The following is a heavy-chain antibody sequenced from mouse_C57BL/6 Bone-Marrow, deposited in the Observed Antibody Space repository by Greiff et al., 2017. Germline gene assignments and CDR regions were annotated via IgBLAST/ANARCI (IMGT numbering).Heavy chain of an antibody. V-gene: IGHV2-4*01. Sequence: VKVVESGPGLVQPSQSLSITCTVSGFSLTSYGVHWVRQPPGKGLEWLGVIWSGGSTDYNAAFISRLSISKDNSKSQVFFKMNSLQADDTAIYYCAKNGRESAMDYWGQGTSVTVSS. CDR3: AKNGRESAMDY. D-gene: IGHD4-1*01. J-gene: IGHJ4*01. CDR1: GFSLTSYG. CDR2: IWSGGST.